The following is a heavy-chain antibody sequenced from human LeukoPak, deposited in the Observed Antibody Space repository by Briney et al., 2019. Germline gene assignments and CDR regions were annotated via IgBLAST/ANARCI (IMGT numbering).Heavy chain of an antibody. D-gene: IGHD3-10*01. V-gene: IGHV6-1*01. J-gene: IGHJ6*03. CDR3: ARDTSLYRFGELFHYYYMDV. CDR2: TYYRSKWYN. Sequence: SQTLSLTCAISGDSVSSNSAAWNWIRQSPSRGLEWLGSTYYRSKWYNDYAVSVKSRITINPDTSKNQFSLQLNSVTPEDTAVYYCARDTSLYRFGELFHYYYMDVWGKGTTVTISS. CDR1: GDSVSSNSAA.